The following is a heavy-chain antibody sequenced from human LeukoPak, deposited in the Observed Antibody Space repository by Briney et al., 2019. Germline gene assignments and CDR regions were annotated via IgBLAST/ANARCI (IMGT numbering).Heavy chain of an antibody. D-gene: IGHD4-23*01. V-gene: IGHV1-8*01. J-gene: IGHJ6*03. CDR1: GYTFTSYD. CDR2: MNPNSGNT. Sequence: GASVKVSCKASGYTFTSYDINWVRQATGQGLEWMGWMNPNSGNTGYAQKFQGRGTMTRNTSISTAYMELSSLRSEDTAVYYCATTRVRWGNYYYYMDVWGKGTTVTVSS. CDR3: ATTRVRWGNYYYYMDV.